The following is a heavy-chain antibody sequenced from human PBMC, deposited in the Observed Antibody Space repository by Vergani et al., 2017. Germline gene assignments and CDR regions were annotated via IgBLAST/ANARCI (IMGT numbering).Heavy chain of an antibody. CDR1: GGSISSYY. CDR2: IYYSGST. J-gene: IGHJ2*01. CDR3: ARTTVVRYFDF. V-gene: IGHV4-59*08. D-gene: IGHD4-23*01. Sequence: QVQLQESGPGLVKPSETLSLTCTVSGGSISSYYWSWIRQPPGKGLEWIGYIYYSGSTNYNPSLKSRVTISVDTSKNQFSLKLSSVTAADTAVYYCARTTVVRYFDFWGRGTLVTVSS.